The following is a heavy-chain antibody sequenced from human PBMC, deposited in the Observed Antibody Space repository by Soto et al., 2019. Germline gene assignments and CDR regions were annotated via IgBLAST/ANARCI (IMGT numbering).Heavy chain of an antibody. J-gene: IGHJ4*02. Sequence: EVQLVGSGGGLVQPGGSLRLSCAASGFIFTDYWIHWVRQAPGKGLVWVSRIKSDESTTNYADSVWGRLTISRDNAKNTVYLQINSLRAEDTAVYYCARGARNYYYFDYWGQGTLVTVSS. CDR2: IKSDESTT. CDR1: GFIFTDYW. CDR3: ARGARNYYYFDY. V-gene: IGHV3-74*01. D-gene: IGHD3-10*01.